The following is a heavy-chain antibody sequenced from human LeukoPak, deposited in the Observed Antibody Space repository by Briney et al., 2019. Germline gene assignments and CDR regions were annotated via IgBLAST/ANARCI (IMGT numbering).Heavy chain of an antibody. CDR2: ISGSGGST. J-gene: IGHJ4*02. CDR1: GFTVSSNY. V-gene: IGHV3-23*01. D-gene: IGHD3-3*01. CDR3: AKVSATYYDFWSGQKEEMFDY. Sequence: GGSLRLSCAASGFTVSSNYMSWARQAPGKGLEWVSAISGSGGSTYYADSVKGRFTISRDNSKNTLYLQMNSLRAEDTTVYYCAKVSATYYDFWSGQKEEMFDYWGQGTLVTVSS.